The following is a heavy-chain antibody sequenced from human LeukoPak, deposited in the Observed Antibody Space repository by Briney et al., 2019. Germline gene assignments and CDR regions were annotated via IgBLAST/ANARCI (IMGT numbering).Heavy chain of an antibody. V-gene: IGHV3-9*03. J-gene: IGHJ4*02. CDR3: ARGNGYSTSGYVDY. Sequence: GRSLRLSCAASGFTFDDYAMHWVRQAPGKGLEWVSGISWNSGSIVYADSVKGRFTISRDRTKNSLYLQMNSLRAEDMALYYCARGNGYSTSGYVDYRGQGTLVTVSS. CDR2: ISWNSGSI. D-gene: IGHD2-2*01. CDR1: GFTFDDYA.